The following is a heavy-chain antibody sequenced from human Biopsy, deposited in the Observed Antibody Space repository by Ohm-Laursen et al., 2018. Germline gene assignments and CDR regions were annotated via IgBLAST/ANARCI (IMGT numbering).Heavy chain of an antibody. Sequence: GTLSLTCAVYGGSFSGYYWSWIRQPPGKGLEWIGEINHRGSTNYNPSLKSRVTISVDTSKNQFSLKLRSVTAADTAVYYCARAADYYDPYYYYGLDVWGQGTTVTVSS. D-gene: IGHD3-16*01. CDR1: GGSFSGYY. CDR3: ARAADYYDPYYYYGLDV. CDR2: INHRGST. V-gene: IGHV4-34*01. J-gene: IGHJ6*02.